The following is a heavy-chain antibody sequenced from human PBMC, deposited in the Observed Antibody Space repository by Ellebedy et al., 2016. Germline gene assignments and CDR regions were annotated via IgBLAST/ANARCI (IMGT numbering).Heavy chain of an antibody. J-gene: IGHJ6*03. D-gene: IGHD3-3*01. CDR1: GFSLSTSGMC. CDR3: ARIRPEKHYDFLGFYYMDV. CDR2: IDWDDDK. V-gene: IGHV2-70*01. Sequence: SGPTLVXPTQTLTLTCTFSGFSLSTSGMCVSWIRQPPGKALEWLALIDWDDDKYYSTSLKTRLTISKDTSKNQVVLTMTNMDPVDTATYYCARIRPEKHYDFLGFYYMDVWGKGTTVTVSS.